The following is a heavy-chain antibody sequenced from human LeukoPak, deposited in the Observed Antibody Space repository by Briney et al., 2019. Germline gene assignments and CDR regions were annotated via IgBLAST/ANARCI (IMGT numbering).Heavy chain of an antibody. CDR1: GYTFTSYA. D-gene: IGHD2-2*01. CDR2: INTNTGNP. CDR3: ARDRKYCSSTSCPRDNNWFDP. Sequence: ASVKVSCKASGYTFTSYAMNWVRQAPGQGLEWMGWINTNTGNPTYALGFTGRFVFSLDTSVSTAYLQICSLKAEDTAVYYCARDRKYCSSTSCPRDNNWFDPWGQGTLVTVSS. V-gene: IGHV7-4-1*01. J-gene: IGHJ5*02.